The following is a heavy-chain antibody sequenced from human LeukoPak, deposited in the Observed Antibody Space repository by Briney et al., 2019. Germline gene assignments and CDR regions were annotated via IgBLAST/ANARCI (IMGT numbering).Heavy chain of an antibody. CDR2: INAGNGNT. V-gene: IGHV1-3*01. CDR3: ARVVPAALGKSGAFDI. J-gene: IGHJ3*02. D-gene: IGHD2-2*01. CDR1: GYTFTSYA. Sequence: GASVKVSCKASGYTFTSYAMHLVRHAPGQSLEWMGWINAGNGNTKYSQKFQGRVTITRDTSASTAYMELSSLRSEDTDVYYCARVVPAALGKSGAFDIWGQGTMVTVSS.